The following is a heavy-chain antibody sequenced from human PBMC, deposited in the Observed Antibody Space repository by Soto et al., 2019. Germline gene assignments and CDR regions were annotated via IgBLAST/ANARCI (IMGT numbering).Heavy chain of an antibody. CDR1: GYIFTRYW. D-gene: IGHD5-12*01. J-gene: IGHJ4*02. CDR2: IDPSYSYT. Sequence: GESLKISCKGSGYIFTRYWSIWERQMPGKGLEGMGRIDPSYSYTNYSPSFQGHVTISADKSISTAYLQWSSLKASDTAMYYCARQEQDGYNSYVFVDYWVQGTLVTVSS. V-gene: IGHV5-10-1*01. CDR3: ARQEQDGYNSYVFVDY.